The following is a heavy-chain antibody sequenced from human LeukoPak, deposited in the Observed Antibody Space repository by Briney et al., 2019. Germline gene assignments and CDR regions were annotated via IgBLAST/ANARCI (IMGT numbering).Heavy chain of an antibody. CDR3: ARSSSGYYYVTYYYYGMDV. Sequence: GSLRLSCAASGFTFSSYGMHWVRQAPGKGLEWVAVISYDGSNKYYADSVKGRFTISRDNSKNTLYLQMNSLRAEDTAVYYCARSSSGYYYVTYYYYGMDVWDQGTTVTVSS. CDR1: GFTFSSYG. J-gene: IGHJ6*02. CDR2: ISYDGSNK. V-gene: IGHV3-30*03. D-gene: IGHD3-22*01.